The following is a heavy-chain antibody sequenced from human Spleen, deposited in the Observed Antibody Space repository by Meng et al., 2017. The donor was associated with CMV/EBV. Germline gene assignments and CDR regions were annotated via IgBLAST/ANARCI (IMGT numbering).Heavy chain of an antibody. Sequence: SETLSLTCTVSGYSISSGYYWGWIRQPPGKGLEWIGYIYYSGSTNYKPSLKSRVTISVDTSKNQFSLNLSSVTAADTAVYYCARGLRFWEWFPYYFDYWGRGTLVTVSS. CDR3: ARGLRFWEWFPYYFDY. CDR1: GYSISSGYY. D-gene: IGHD3-3*01. CDR2: IYYSGST. J-gene: IGHJ4*02. V-gene: IGHV4-61*01.